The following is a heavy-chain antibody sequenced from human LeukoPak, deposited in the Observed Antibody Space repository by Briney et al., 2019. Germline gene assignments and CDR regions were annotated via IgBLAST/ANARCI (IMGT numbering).Heavy chain of an antibody. V-gene: IGHV3-66*02. CDR1: GLSVTGNY. CDR3: ARPVGNSGIDF. Sequence: GGSLRLSCAASGLSVTGNYWNWVRQAPGQGLEWVSLIYSDGKTRYADSVKGRFTISRDNSKNTLYLQMNSLRAEDTAIYYCARPVGNSGIDFWGQGTLVTVSS. CDR2: IYSDGKT. J-gene: IGHJ4*02. D-gene: IGHD1-26*01.